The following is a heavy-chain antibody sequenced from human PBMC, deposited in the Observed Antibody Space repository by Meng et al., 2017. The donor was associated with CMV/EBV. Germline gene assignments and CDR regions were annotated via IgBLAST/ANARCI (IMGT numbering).Heavy chain of an antibody. CDR1: GYTFTGYY. CDR2: INPNSGGT. Sequence: SVQVSCKASGYTFTGYYMHWLRQAPGQGLEWMGWINPNSGGTNYAQKFQGRVTMTRDTSISTAYMELSRLRSDDTAVYYCARFVGYCSSTSCYPKRGLVDYWGQGTLVTVSS. V-gene: IGHV1-2*02. CDR3: ARFVGYCSSTSCYPKRGLVDY. J-gene: IGHJ4*02. D-gene: IGHD2-2*01.